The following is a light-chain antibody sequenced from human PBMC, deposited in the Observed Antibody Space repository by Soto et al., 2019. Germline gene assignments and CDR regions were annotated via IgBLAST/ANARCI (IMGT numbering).Light chain of an antibody. J-gene: IGKJ1*01. CDR3: QHYNSYSEA. CDR1: QTISSW. V-gene: IGKV1-5*03. Sequence: DIQMTQSPSTLSGSVGDRVTITCRASQTISSWLAWYQQKPGKASKLLIYKASTLKSGVPSRFSGNRSVTEFTLTLSSLQPDDFATDYCQHYNSYSEAFAQGTKVELK. CDR2: KAS.